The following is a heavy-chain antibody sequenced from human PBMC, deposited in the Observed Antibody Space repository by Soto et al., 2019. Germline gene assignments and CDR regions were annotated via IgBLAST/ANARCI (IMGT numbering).Heavy chain of an antibody. J-gene: IGHJ4*02. D-gene: IGHD3-10*01. V-gene: IGHV3-9*01. Sequence: EVQLVESGGGLVQPGRSLRLSCAASGFTFDDYAMHWVRQAPGKGLEWVSGISWNSGSIGYADSVKGRFTISRDNAKNSLYLQINSLRAEDTALYYCAKVRGGHHFFDFWGQGTLVTVSS. CDR3: AKVRGGHHFFDF. CDR2: ISWNSGSI. CDR1: GFTFDDYA.